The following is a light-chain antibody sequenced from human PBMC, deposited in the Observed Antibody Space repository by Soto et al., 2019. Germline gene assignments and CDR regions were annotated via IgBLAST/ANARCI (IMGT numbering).Light chain of an antibody. CDR1: SGHSSYA. Sequence: QPVLTQSPSASASLGASVKLTCTLSSGHSSYAIAWHQQQPEKGPRYLMKLNDDGSHSKGDGIPDRFSGSSSGAERYLTISSLQSEDEADYYCQNWDTGNVVFGGGTKLTVL. CDR2: LNDDGSH. CDR3: QNWDTGNVV. V-gene: IGLV4-69*01. J-gene: IGLJ2*01.